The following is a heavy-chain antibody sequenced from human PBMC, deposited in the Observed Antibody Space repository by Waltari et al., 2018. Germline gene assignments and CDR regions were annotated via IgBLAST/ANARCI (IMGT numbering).Heavy chain of an antibody. CDR2: SIPILGIT. D-gene: IGHD4-17*01. Sequence: QVQLVQSGAEVKKPGSSVTVSCKASGGTFSRYAISWVRQAPGQGLEWMGGSIPILGITNYAQKFQGRVTISAEESTSTAYMELSSLRPEDTAVYYCARTVTPGDYYYYYMDVWGKGTTVTVSS. CDR1: GGTFSRYA. V-gene: IGHV1-69*04. J-gene: IGHJ6*03. CDR3: ARTVTPGDYYYYYMDV.